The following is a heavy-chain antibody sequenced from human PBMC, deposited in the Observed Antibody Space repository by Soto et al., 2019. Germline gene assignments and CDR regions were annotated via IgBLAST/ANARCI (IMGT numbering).Heavy chain of an antibody. J-gene: IGHJ4*02. CDR2: IYSGGST. CDR1: GITVSSNY. CDR3: ATPGRYSSINIDY. D-gene: IGHD6-13*01. Sequence: GGSLRLSCAASGITVSSNYMSWVRQAPGKGLEWVSVIYSGGSTYYADSVKGRFTISRDNSKNTLYLQMNSLRAEDTAVYYCATPGRYSSINIDYWGQGTLVTVSS. V-gene: IGHV3-66*01.